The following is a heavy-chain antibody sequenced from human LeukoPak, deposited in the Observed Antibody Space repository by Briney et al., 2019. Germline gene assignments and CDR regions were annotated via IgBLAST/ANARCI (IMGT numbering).Heavy chain of an antibody. CDR1: GFTFTNNN. J-gene: IGHJ4*02. D-gene: IGHD6-13*01. V-gene: IGHV3-21*01. CDR3: VRERYTSSWYPYYFDC. CDR2: ISSSSRYI. Sequence: GGSLRLSCAVSGFTFTNNNMNWVRQAPGKGLEWVSSISSSSRYIYYADSVKGRFTISRDDARNSLYLQMSSLRAEDTATYYCVRERYTSSWYPYYFDCWGQGTLVTASS.